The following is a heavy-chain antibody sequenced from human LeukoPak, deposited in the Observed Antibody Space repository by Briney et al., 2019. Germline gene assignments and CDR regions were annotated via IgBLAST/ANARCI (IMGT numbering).Heavy chain of an antibody. J-gene: IGHJ4*02. CDR3: ARERSSLGPYSAPWFDY. V-gene: IGHV3-64*01. Sequence: GGSLRLSCAASGFTFSSYAMHWVRQAPGKGLEYVSAISSNGGSTYYANSVKGRFTISRDNSKNTLYLQMGSLRAEDMAVYYCARERSSLGPYSAPWFDYWGQGTRVTVSS. D-gene: IGHD5-18*01. CDR2: ISSNGGST. CDR1: GFTFSSYA.